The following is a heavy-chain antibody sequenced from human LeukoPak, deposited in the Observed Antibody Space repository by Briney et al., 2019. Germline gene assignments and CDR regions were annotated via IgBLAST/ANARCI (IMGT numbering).Heavy chain of an antibody. CDR2: ISPSGGST. V-gene: IGHV1-46*01. CDR1: GYTFTSNY. CDR3: ARLRRYDYVWGSYRTYYFDY. Sequence: ASVKVSCKAFGYTFTSNYMHWVRQAPGQGPEWMGVISPSGGSTTYAQKFQGRVTLTRDMSTSTDYLELSSLRSEDTAVYYCARLRRYDYVWGSYRTYYFDYWGQGTLVTVSS. D-gene: IGHD3-16*02. J-gene: IGHJ4*02.